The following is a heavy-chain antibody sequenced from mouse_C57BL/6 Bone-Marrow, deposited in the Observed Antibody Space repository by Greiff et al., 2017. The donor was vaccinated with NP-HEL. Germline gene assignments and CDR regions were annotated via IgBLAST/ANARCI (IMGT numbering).Heavy chain of an antibody. CDR3: AKNDYDDPFYAMDY. CDR1: GFSLTSYG. J-gene: IGHJ4*01. Sequence: QVQLQQSGPGLVQPSQSLSITCTVSGFSLTSYGVHWVRQSPGKGLEWLGVIWRGGSTDYNAAFMSRLSITKDNSKSQVFIKMNSLQADDTAIYYCAKNDYDDPFYAMDYWGQGTSVTVSS. CDR2: IWRGGST. V-gene: IGHV2-5*01. D-gene: IGHD2-4*01.